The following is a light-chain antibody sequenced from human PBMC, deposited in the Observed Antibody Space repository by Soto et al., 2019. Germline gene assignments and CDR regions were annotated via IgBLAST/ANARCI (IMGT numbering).Light chain of an antibody. CDR1: QSVSSY. J-gene: IGKJ4*01. CDR3: QQRRSWPLT. CDR2: DAS. V-gene: IGKV3-11*01. Sequence: EIVLTQSPATLSLSPGERATLSYRASQSVSSYLAWYQHKAGQAPRLLIYDASNRATGIPARFSGSGSGTDFTLTISSLEPEDFAVYYCQQRRSWPLTFGGGTKVEIK.